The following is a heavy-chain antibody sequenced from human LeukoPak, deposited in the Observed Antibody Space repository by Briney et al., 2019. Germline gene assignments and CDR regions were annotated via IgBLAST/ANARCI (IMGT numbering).Heavy chain of an antibody. CDR2: IKSKTDGGTT. D-gene: IGHD6-13*01. CDR1: GFTFSNAW. V-gene: IGHV3-15*01. CDR3: SRQQLVLEY. Sequence: GGSLRLSCAASGFTFSNAWMSWVRQAPGKGLEWIGHIKSKTDGGTTDYAAPVKGRFTISRDDSINTLYLQMNSLKTEDTAVYYCSRQQLVLEYWGQGTLVTVSS. J-gene: IGHJ4*02.